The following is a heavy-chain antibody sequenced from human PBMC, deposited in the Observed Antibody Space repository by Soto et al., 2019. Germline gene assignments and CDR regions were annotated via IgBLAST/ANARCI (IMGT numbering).Heavy chain of an antibody. Sequence: QVQLVQSGAEVKKPGASVKVSCKASGYTFTSYYMHWVRQAPGQGLEWMGIINPSGGSTSYAQKFQGRVTMTRDTSTSTVYMELSSLRSEDTAVYYCARVGTFLSAAAGPGGFSFDYWGQGTLVTVSS. D-gene: IGHD6-13*01. CDR3: ARVGTFLSAAAGPGGFSFDY. CDR2: INPSGGST. J-gene: IGHJ4*02. V-gene: IGHV1-46*01. CDR1: GYTFTSYY.